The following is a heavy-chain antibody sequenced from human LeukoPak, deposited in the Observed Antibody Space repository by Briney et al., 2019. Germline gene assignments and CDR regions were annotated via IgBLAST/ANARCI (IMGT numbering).Heavy chain of an antibody. V-gene: IGHV1-69*13. D-gene: IGHD3-22*01. CDR3: ARDPPFYDSTCYKPV. J-gene: IGHJ4*02. Sequence: ASVKVSCKASGGNLSNYAVSWVRQAPRQGLEWVGGLIPIFDTANYAQNFQGRGTITGEESTTTAYVKLSSLRSEDTAVYYCARDPPFYDSTCYKPVWGQGALVTVSS. CDR1: GGNLSNYA. CDR2: LIPIFDTA.